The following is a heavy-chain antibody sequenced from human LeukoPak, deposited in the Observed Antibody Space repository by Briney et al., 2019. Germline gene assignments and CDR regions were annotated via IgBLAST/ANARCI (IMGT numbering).Heavy chain of an antibody. J-gene: IGHJ4*02. D-gene: IGHD3-10*01. CDR1: GGSISSSTYY. CDR3: ARARLSIVRGITNFDY. V-gene: IGHV4-39*01. Sequence: SETLSLTCTVSGGSISSSTYYWGWIRQPPGKGLEWIVTINYSGSTFYNPSLKSRVTISVDTSKNQCSLMLNSVTAADTALYFCARARLSIVRGITNFDYWGQGTVVTVSS. CDR2: INYSGST.